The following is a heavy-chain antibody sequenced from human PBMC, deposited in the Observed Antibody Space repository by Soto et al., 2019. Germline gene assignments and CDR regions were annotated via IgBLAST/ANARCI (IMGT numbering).Heavy chain of an antibody. CDR2: INAGNGNT. D-gene: IGHD2-15*01. CDR1: GYTFTSYA. Sequence: QVQLVQSGAEVKKPGASVKVSCKASGYTFTSYAMHWVRQAPGQRLEWMGWINAGNGNTKYSQKFQGRGTITRDAAASTAYMELSSLRSDDTAVDYCARGPGGPDGPGDYWGQGTLVTVSS. CDR3: ARGPGGPDGPGDY. J-gene: IGHJ4*02. V-gene: IGHV1-3*01.